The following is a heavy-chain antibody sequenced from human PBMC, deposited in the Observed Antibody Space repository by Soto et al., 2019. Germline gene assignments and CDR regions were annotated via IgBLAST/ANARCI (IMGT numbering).Heavy chain of an antibody. V-gene: IGHV3-23*01. J-gene: IGHJ4*02. Sequence: GGSLRLSCAASGFIFSAYAMSWVRQALGKGLEWVSTISDTIGATDYADSVKGRFTISRDISRDTLYLEMNNLRAEDTAMYYCAKAQWLLGGDYFDSWGQGALVTVSS. CDR2: ISDTIGAT. D-gene: IGHD6-19*01. CDR1: GFIFSAYA. CDR3: AKAQWLLGGDYFDS.